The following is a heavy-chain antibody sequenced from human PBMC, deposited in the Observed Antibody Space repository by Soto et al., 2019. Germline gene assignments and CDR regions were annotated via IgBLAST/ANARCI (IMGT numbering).Heavy chain of an antibody. J-gene: IGHJ3*02. CDR3: EVIAVAGTTVSAFDI. D-gene: IGHD6-19*01. Sequence: ASVKVSCKASGYTFTGYYMHWVRQAPGQGLEWMGWINPNSGGTNYAQKFQGWVTMTRDTSISTAYMELSRLRSDYTAVYYYEVIAVAGTTVSAFDIWGQGTMVTVSS. V-gene: IGHV1-2*04. CDR2: INPNSGGT. CDR1: GYTFTGYY.